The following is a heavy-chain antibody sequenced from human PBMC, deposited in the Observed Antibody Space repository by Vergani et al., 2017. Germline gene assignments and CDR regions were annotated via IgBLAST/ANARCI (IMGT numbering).Heavy chain of an antibody. CDR2: IIPIFGTA. D-gene: IGHD3-22*01. V-gene: IGHV1-69*06. J-gene: IGHJ4*02. CDR3: ARHRITYDSSGYYLGGAFDY. Sequence: QVQLVQSGAEVKKPGSSVKVSCKASGGTFSSYAISWVRQAPGQGLEWMGGIIPIFGTANYAQKFQGRVTITADKSTSTAYMELSSLRSEDTAVYYCARHRITYDSSGYYLGGAFDYWGQGTLVTVSS. CDR1: GGTFSSYA.